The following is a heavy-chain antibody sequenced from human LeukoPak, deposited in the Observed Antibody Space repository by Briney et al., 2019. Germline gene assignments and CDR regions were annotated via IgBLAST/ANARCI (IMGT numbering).Heavy chain of an antibody. CDR3: TTNFAY. CDR1: GGSISSSNW. V-gene: IGHV3-15*01. Sequence: GTLSLTCAVSGGSISSSNWWSWVRQPPGKGLEWVGRIKSKTDGGTTDYAAPVKGRFAISRDNLKNTLYLQMNSLKTEDTAVYYCTTNFAYWGQGTLVTVSS. CDR2: IKSKTDGGTT. J-gene: IGHJ4*02.